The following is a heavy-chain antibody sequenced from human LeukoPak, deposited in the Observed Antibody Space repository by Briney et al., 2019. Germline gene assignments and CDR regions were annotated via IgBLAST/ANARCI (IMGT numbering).Heavy chain of an antibody. CDR1: GFTFSDHY. J-gene: IGHJ4*02. CDR3: ATVGYDFWSGYHEEGPDY. V-gene: IGHV3-15*01. D-gene: IGHD3-3*01. CDR2: IKSKSDGGTA. Sequence: GGSLRLSCAASGFTFSDHYMDWVRQAPGKGLEWVGRIKSKSDGGTADYAAPVNGRFAISRDDSKQMLHLQMDSLKTEDTAVYYCATVGYDFWSGYHEEGPDYWGQGTLVTVSS.